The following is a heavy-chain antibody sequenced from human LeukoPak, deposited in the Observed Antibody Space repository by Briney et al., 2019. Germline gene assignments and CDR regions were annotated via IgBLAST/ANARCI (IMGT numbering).Heavy chain of an antibody. CDR2: ISYDGSNK. V-gene: IGHV3-30-3*01. CDR3: ARDYSENLNYYYGMDV. J-gene: IGHJ6*02. CDR1: GFTFSYYA. Sequence: GGSLRLSCAASGFTFSYYAMHWVRQAPGKGPEWVAIISYDGSNKYYADSVKGRFTISRDNSKNTLYVQMNSLRTEDTAVYYCARDYSENLNYYYGMDVWGQGTTVTVSS. D-gene: IGHD4-11*01.